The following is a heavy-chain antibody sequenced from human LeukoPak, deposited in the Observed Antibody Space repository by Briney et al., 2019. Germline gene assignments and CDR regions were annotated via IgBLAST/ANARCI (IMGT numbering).Heavy chain of an antibody. D-gene: IGHD3-22*01. J-gene: IGHJ4*02. Sequence: GGSLRLSCVASGFSFSDFYMSWIRQAPGKGLEWVSYISSSSSYTNYADSVKGRFTISRDNAKNSLYLQMDSLRAEDTAVYYCARTYYDSSGYSTYFDYWGQGTLVTVSS. CDR3: ARTYYDSSGYSTYFDY. CDR2: ISSSSSYT. V-gene: IGHV3-11*03. CDR1: GFSFSDFY.